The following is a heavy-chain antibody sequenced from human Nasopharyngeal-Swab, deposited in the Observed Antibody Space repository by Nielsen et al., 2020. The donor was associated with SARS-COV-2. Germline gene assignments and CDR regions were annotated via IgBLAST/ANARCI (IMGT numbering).Heavy chain of an antibody. CDR2: IWYDGSNK. V-gene: IGHV3-33*01. D-gene: IGHD3-22*01. Sequence: WIRQPPGKGLEWAAVIWYDGSNKYYADSVKGRFTISRDNSKNTLYLQMNSLRAEDTAVYYCARDLSYYDSVGAFDIWGQGTMVTVSS. J-gene: IGHJ3*02. CDR3: ARDLSYYDSVGAFDI.